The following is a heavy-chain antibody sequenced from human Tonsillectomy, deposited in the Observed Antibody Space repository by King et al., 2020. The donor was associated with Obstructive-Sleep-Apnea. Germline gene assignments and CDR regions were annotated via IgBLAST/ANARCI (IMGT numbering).Heavy chain of an antibody. V-gene: IGHV4-59*01. CDR2: IYYSGST. Sequence: PLQESGPGLVKPSETLSLTCTVSGGSISSYYWSWIRQPPGKGLEWIGYIYYSGSTNYNPSLKSRVTISVDTSKNQFSLKLSSVTAADTAVYYCASLSGPLTGYYCLGPFDYWGQGTLVTVSS. CDR1: GGSISSYY. J-gene: IGHJ4*02. D-gene: IGHD3-9*01. CDR3: ASLSGPLTGYYCLGPFDY.